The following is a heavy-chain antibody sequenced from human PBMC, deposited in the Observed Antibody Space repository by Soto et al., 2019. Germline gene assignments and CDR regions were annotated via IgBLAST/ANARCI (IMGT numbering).Heavy chain of an antibody. CDR1: GYTFPSYG. CDR2: ISAYNGNT. V-gene: IGHV1-18*01. Sequence: ASVKVSCKASGYTFPSYGISWVRQAPGQGLEWMGWISAYNGNTNYAQKLQGRVTMTTDTSTSTAYMELRSLRSDDTAVYYCARGSTYSSGPDDFDYWGQGTLVTVSS. J-gene: IGHJ4*02. D-gene: IGHD6-19*01. CDR3: ARGSTYSSGPDDFDY.